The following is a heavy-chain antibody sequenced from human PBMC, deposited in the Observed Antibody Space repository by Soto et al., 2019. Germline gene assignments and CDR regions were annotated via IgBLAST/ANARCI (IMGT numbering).Heavy chain of an antibody. CDR1: AVTFSDYA. J-gene: IGHJ4*02. V-gene: IGHV3-30*18. Sequence: GGSLRLSCAASAVTFSDYAMHWVRQAPGKGLEWVAVVSHDGRNTHYADSVKGRFTISRDSSKNTVSLEMTSLRAEDTAVYYCAKGGRQWLVTSDFNYWGQGALVTVSS. CDR3: AKGGRQWLVTSDFNY. D-gene: IGHD6-19*01. CDR2: VSHDGRNT.